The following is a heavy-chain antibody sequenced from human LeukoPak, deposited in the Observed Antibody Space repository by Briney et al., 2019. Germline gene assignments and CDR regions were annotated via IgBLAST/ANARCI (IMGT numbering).Heavy chain of an antibody. J-gene: IGHJ3*02. CDR2: IYSGGST. D-gene: IGHD2-2*01. CDR3: AREKKLGYCSSTSCYDHDAFDI. Sequence: GGSLRLSCAASGFTVSSNYMSWVRQAPGKGLEWVSVIYSGGSTYYADSVKGRFTISRDNSKNTLYLQMNSLRAEDTAVYYCAREKKLGYCSSTSCYDHDAFDIWGQGTMVTVSS. V-gene: IGHV3-66*01. CDR1: GFTVSSNY.